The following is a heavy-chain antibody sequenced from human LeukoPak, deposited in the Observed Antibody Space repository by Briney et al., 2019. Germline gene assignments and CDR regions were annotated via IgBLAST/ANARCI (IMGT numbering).Heavy chain of an antibody. CDR1: GFTFSIYA. Sequence: GSLRLSCAASGFTFSIYAMSWVRQPPGKGLEWIGYVYYSGTTNYKYKSSLKSRVTISVDTSKNQFSLRLSSVTAADTAVYYCARSDRDLWYFDLWGRGTLVTVSS. V-gene: IGHV4-59*01. CDR3: ARSDRDLWYFDL. CDR2: VYYSGTT. J-gene: IGHJ2*01.